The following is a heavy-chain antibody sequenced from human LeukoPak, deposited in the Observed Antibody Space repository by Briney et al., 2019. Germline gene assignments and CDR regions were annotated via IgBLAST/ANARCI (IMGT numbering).Heavy chain of an antibody. D-gene: IGHD3-22*01. J-gene: IGHJ4*02. CDR1: VGTFISYA. CDR2: IIPIFGTA. V-gene: IGHV1-69*01. Sequence: SVTVSCKSSVGTFISYAISWVRQAPGQGREWVGGIIPIFGTANYAQKFQGRVTITADESTSTAYMELSSLRSEDTAVYYCAREYYYDSSGYYYAPDYFDYWGQGTLVTVSS. CDR3: AREYYYDSSGYYYAPDYFDY.